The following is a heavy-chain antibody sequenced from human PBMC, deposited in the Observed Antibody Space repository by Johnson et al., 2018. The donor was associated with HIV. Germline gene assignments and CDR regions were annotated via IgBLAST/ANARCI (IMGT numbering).Heavy chain of an antibody. CDR3: ARRDSGSLSFDI. CDR1: GFTFGDYG. D-gene: IGHD1-26*01. V-gene: IGHV3-20*04. Sequence: VRLVESGGGVVRPGGSLRLSCAASGFTFGDYGMSWVRQPPGKGLEWVSGINWNGGSTGYADSVKGRCTISRDNGKNSLYMQMNNLRADDTALYYCARRDSGSLSFDIWGQGTMVIVSS. J-gene: IGHJ3*02. CDR2: INWNGGST.